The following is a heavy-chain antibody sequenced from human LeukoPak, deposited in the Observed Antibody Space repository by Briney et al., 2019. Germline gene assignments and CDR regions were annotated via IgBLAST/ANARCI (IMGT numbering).Heavy chain of an antibody. J-gene: IGHJ6*02. CDR1: GGSFRGYY. D-gene: IGHD3-16*01. Sequence: KPSETLSLTCAVYGGSFRGYYWGWIRQPPGKGREWIGEINHSGSTNYNPSLKSRVTISVDTSKNQFSLKLSSVTAADTAVYYCARRGRSLYGMDVWGQGTTVTVSS. V-gene: IGHV4-34*01. CDR2: INHSGST. CDR3: ARRGRSLYGMDV.